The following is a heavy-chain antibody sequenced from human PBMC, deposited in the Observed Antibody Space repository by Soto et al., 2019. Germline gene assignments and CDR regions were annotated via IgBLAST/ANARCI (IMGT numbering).Heavy chain of an antibody. CDR2: INHGGST. J-gene: IGHJ6*03. V-gene: IGHV4-34*01. CDR3: ASSTSTYYYMDV. CDR1: GGSFRGYY. D-gene: IGHD2-2*01. Sequence: SETLSLTCAVYGGSFRGYYWSWIRQPPGKGLEWIGEINHGGSTNYNPSLKSRVTISVDTSKNQFSLKLSSVTAADTAVYYCASSTSTYYYMDVWGKGTTVTVSS.